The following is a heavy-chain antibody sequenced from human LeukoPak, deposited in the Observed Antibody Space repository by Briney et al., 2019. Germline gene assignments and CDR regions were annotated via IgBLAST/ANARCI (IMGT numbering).Heavy chain of an antibody. CDR3: ARDLVEWPRLGDMGGVFDY. CDR2: ISAYNGNT. CDR1: GYTFTSYG. D-gene: IGHD5-12*01. J-gene: IGHJ4*02. Sequence: EASVKVSCKASGYTFTSYGISWVRQAPGQGLEWMGWISAYNGNTNYAQKLQGRVTMTTDTSTSTAYMELRSLRSDDTAVYYCARDLVEWPRLGDMGGVFDYWGQGTLVTVSS. V-gene: IGHV1-18*01.